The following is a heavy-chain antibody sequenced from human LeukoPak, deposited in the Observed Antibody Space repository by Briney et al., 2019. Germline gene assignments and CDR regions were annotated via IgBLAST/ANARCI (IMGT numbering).Heavy chain of an antibody. CDR2: IYPGDSDT. D-gene: IGHD1-14*01. CDR1: GYTFTSYW. V-gene: IGHV5-51*01. J-gene: IGHJ4*02. CDR3: ARSRGDPRSNRAYYFDY. Sequence: GESLKISCKGSGYTFTSYWIGWVRQMPGKGLEWMGIIYPGDSDTRYSPSFQGQVTISADKSISTAYLQWSSLKASDTAMYYCARSRGDPRSNRAYYFDYWGQGTLVTVSS.